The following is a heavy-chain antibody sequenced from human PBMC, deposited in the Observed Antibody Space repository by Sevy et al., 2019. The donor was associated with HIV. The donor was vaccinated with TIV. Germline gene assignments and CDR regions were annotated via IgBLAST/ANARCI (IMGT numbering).Heavy chain of an antibody. CDR3: ARYPIVVVPAAEYYFDY. CDR2: IYPGDSDT. CDR1: GYTFTNYW. Sequence: GESLKISCKGSGYTFTNYWIGWVRQMPGKGLEWMGIIYPGDSDTRYSPSFQGQVTISADKFISTAYLQWSSLKASDTAMYYCARYPIVVVPAAEYYFDYWGQGTLVTVSS. V-gene: IGHV5-51*01. D-gene: IGHD2-2*01. J-gene: IGHJ4*02.